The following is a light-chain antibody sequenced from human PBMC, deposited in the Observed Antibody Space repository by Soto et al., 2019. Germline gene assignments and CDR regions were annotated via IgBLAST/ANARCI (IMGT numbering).Light chain of an antibody. V-gene: IGKV3D-20*02. CDR1: QSVGNNY. CDR2: GAS. Sequence: EIVLTQSPGTLSLSPGERATLSCRASQSVGNNYLAWYQQKPGQAPRLLIFGASRRAAGIPDRFGGSGSGTDFTLTISRLEPEDFAVYYCQQRSNWPRFTFGPGTKVDIK. CDR3: QQRSNWPRFT. J-gene: IGKJ3*01.